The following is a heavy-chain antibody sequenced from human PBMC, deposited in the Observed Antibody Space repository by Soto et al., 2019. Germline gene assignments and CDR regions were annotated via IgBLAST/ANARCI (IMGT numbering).Heavy chain of an antibody. Sequence: VQLVQSGAEVKKPGSSVKVSCKPSGGTFNSYALNWVRQAPGQGLEWMGGIIPFLDTAEYEEKYQGRLTITADESKSTAYMDLSSLISEDTAVYYCAGTQFDTSGYFPSGLDLWGQGTLVTVAS. CDR1: GGTFNSYA. D-gene: IGHD3-22*01. CDR3: AGTQFDTSGYFPSGLDL. J-gene: IGHJ5*02. V-gene: IGHV1-69*01. CDR2: IIPFLDTA.